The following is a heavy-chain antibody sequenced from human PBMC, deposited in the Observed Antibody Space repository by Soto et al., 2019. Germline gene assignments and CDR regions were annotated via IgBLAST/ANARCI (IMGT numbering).Heavy chain of an antibody. CDR3: ARRIRAYSYGVDY. D-gene: IGHD5-18*01. Sequence: SVKVSCKASGGTFSTYSTSWVRQAPGQGLEWMGRNIPILGITNYAQKFQGRVTMTADKSTSTAYMELRSLRSDDTAVYYCARRIRAYSYGVDYWGQGTLVTVSS. V-gene: IGHV1-69*02. CDR1: GGTFSTYS. J-gene: IGHJ4*02. CDR2: NIPILGIT.